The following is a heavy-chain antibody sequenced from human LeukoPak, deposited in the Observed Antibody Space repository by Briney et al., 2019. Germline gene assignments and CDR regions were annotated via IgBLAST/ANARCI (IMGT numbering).Heavy chain of an antibody. J-gene: IGHJ4*02. Sequence: GALRLSCAASGFFFSDYFMSWIRQAPGKGLEWISYIGTSDSTIYYADSVKGRFTISRDNSKNTLYLQTNSLRAEDTAVYYCAKDHSFDYWGQGTLVTVSS. V-gene: IGHV3-11*01. CDR1: GFFFSDYF. CDR2: IGTSDSTI. CDR3: AKDHSFDY.